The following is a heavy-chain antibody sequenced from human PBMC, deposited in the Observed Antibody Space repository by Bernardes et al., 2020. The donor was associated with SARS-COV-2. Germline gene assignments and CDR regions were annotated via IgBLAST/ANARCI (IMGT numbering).Heavy chain of an antibody. D-gene: IGHD3-22*01. J-gene: IGHJ5*02. CDR1: GFSFNNYW. CDR3: AGENYYRSSGTFDP. CDR2: INGDGRVT. V-gene: IGHV3-74*01. Sequence: GGSLRLSCAASGFSFNNYWMHWVRKVPGKGPVWVSRINGDGRVTNYADFVEGRFIISRDNTKNTLYLQMNSLRTEDTAVYFCAGENYYRSSGTFDPWGQGTLVTVPS.